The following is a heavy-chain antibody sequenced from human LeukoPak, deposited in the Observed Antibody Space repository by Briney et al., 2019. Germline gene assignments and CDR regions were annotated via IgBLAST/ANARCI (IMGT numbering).Heavy chain of an antibody. CDR3: ARERGQRLVGWYFDP. CDR1: CGSISSYY. V-gene: IGHV4-59*01. D-gene: IGHD6-13*01. CDR2: IYYSGST. J-gene: IGHJ2*01. Sequence: SETLSLTCTVSCGSISSYYWSWIRQPPGKGLEWIGYIYYSGSTNYNPSLKSRVTISVDTSKNQFSLKLSSVTAADTAVYYCARERGQRLVGWYFDPWGRGTLVTVSS.